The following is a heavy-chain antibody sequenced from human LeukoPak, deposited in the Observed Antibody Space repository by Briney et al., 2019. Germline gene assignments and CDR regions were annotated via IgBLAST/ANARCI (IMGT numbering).Heavy chain of an antibody. J-gene: IGHJ4*02. CDR1: GGTFSSYT. D-gene: IGHD3-22*01. V-gene: IGHV1-69*04. CDR2: IIPILGIA. CDR3: AKDRLPLSSAYYYVPFDY. Sequence: SVKVSCKASGGTFSSYTISWVRQAPGQGLEWMGRIIPILGIANYAQKFQGRVTITADKSTSTAYMELSSLRSEDTAVYYCAKDRLPLSSAYYYVPFDYWGQGTLVTVSS.